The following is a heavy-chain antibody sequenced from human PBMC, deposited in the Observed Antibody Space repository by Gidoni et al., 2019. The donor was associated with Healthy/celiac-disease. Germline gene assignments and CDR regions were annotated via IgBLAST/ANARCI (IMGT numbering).Heavy chain of an antibody. CDR2: ISSSSSYI. CDR1: VFPFSGNS. Sequence: EVQLVESGGCLVTPGGSLRLSCAASVFPFSGNSLNWVRQATGKGLEWVSSISSSSSYIYYADSVKGRFTISRDNAKNSLYLQMNSLRAEDTAVYYCARVWRYCSGGSCYGVIDYWGQGTLVTVSS. J-gene: IGHJ4*02. CDR3: ARVWRYCSGGSCYGVIDY. D-gene: IGHD2-15*01. V-gene: IGHV3-21*01.